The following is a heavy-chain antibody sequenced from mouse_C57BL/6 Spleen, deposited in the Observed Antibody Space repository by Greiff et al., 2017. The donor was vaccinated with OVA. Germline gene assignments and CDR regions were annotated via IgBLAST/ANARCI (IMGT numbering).Heavy chain of an antibody. Sequence: EVHLVESGGGLVKPGGSLKLSCAASGFTFSSYAMSWVRQTPEKRLEWVATISDGGSYTYYPDNVKGRFTISRDNAKNNLYLQMSHLKSEDTAMYYCARGRRNYAMDYWGQGTSVTVSS. CDR2: ISDGGSYT. J-gene: IGHJ4*01. CDR1: GFTFSSYA. CDR3: ARGRRNYAMDY. V-gene: IGHV5-4*01. D-gene: IGHD2-12*01.